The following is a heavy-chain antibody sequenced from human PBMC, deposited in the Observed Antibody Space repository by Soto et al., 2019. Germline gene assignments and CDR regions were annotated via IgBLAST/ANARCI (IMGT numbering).Heavy chain of an antibody. CDR1: GFTFSDSY. Sequence: EVQLVESGGGLVQPGGSLRLSCAASGFTFSDSYINWVRQAPGKGLEWVGRTRNKASSYTRDYAGSVKGRFTISRDDSKNSLYLQMNSLKTEDTAVYYCAREGSSSGPDYEYWGQGTLVTVSS. D-gene: IGHD3-22*01. J-gene: IGHJ4*02. CDR3: AREGSSSGPDYEY. CDR2: TRNKASSYTR. V-gene: IGHV3-72*01.